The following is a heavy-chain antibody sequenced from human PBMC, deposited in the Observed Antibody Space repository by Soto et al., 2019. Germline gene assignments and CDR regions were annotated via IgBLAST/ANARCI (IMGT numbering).Heavy chain of an antibody. CDR1: GGSISSSSYY. V-gene: IGHV4-39*07. CDR2: IYYSGST. D-gene: IGHD3-22*01. J-gene: IGHJ5*02. CDR3: AREGSDYYDSSGYYRWFDP. Sequence: LSLTCTVSGGSISSSSYYWGWIRQPPGKGLKGIGYIYYSGSTNYNPSLKSRVTISVDTSKNQFSLKLSSVTAADTAVYYCAREGSDYYDSSGYYRWFDPWGQGTLVTVSS.